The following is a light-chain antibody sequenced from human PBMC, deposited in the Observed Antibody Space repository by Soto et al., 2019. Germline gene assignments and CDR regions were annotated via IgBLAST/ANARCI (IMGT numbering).Light chain of an antibody. CDR1: QSVSSSY. Sequence: EIVLTQSPCTLSLSPGERATLSCRASQSVSSSYLAWYQQKPGQAPRLLIYGASSWATGIPDRFSGSGSGTDFTLTISRLEPEDFAVYYCQQYGSSPGTFGQGTKVEIK. V-gene: IGKV3-20*01. CDR2: GAS. J-gene: IGKJ1*01. CDR3: QQYGSSPGT.